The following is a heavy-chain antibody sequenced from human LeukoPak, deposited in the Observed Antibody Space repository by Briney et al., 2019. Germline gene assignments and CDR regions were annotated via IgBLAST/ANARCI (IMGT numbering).Heavy chain of an antibody. CDR2: IKHSGST. D-gene: IGHD6-6*01. V-gene: IGHV4-34*01. CDR1: GGTFSGYY. J-gene: IGHJ4*02. CDR3: ARYSSSPPGGFDY. Sequence: PSETLSLTCAVYGGTFSGYYWSWIRQPPGKGLEWIGEIKHSGSTNYNPSLKSRVTISVDTSKNQFSLKLSSVTAADTAVYYCARYSSSPPGGFDYWGQGTLVTVSS.